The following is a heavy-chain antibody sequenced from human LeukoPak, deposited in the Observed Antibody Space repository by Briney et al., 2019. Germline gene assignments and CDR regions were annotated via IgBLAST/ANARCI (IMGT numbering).Heavy chain of an antibody. J-gene: IGHJ4*02. CDR3: ATTIFGVVIPFDY. Sequence: GASVKVSCKVSVYTLTELSMHWGRHATAKGLEGMGGFDPEDGATIYAQNFHGRVTMTEATSPDTACLGLSSLSSEDSAVYYWATTIFGVVIPFDYWGQGTPVTVSS. V-gene: IGHV1-24*01. CDR1: VYTLTELS. CDR2: FDPEDGAT. D-gene: IGHD3-3*01.